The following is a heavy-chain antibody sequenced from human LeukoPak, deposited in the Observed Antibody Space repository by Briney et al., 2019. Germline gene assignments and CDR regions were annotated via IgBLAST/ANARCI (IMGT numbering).Heavy chain of an antibody. Sequence: GASVKVSCKASGYTFTSYDINWVRQATGQGLEWMGWMNPNSGNTGYVQKFQGRVTITSNTSISTAYMELSSLRSEDTAVYYCARGLRIREDMDVWGKGTTVTVSS. V-gene: IGHV1-8*03. CDR1: GYTFTSYD. CDR3: ARGLRIREDMDV. CDR2: MNPNSGNT. D-gene: IGHD2-15*01. J-gene: IGHJ6*03.